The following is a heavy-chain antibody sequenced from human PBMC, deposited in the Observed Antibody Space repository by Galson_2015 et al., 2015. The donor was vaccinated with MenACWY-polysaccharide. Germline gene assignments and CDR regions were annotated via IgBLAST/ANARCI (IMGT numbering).Heavy chain of an antibody. CDR2: IKQDGSEK. CDR1: GLTFSNYW. J-gene: IGHJ4*02. Sequence: SLRLSCAASGLTFSNYWMSWVRQAPGKGLEWVANIKQDGSEKYYVDSVKGRFTISRDNAKNSLYLQMNSLRAEDTAMYYCASQTWTGYFDYWGQGIPVPVSS. V-gene: IGHV3-7*03. CDR3: ASQTWTGYFDY. D-gene: IGHD3/OR15-3a*01.